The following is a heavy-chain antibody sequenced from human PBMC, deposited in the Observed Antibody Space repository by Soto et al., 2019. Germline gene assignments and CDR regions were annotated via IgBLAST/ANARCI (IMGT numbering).Heavy chain of an antibody. CDR2: INADGTST. CDR3: VKVLARGVGVPRFYFDY. J-gene: IGHJ4*02. D-gene: IGHD2-2*01. Sequence: SXRLSWAASGFTFSNSGMHWVRQVSGKGLEWVSRINADGTSTSYADSVKGRFTVSRDNAKNTLYLHVNSLRAEDTAVYYCVKVLARGVGVPRFYFDYWGQGALVTVSS. CDR1: GFTFSNSG. V-gene: IGHV3-74*01.